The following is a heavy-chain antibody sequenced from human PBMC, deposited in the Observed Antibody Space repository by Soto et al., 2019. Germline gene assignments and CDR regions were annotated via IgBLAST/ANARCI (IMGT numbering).Heavy chain of an antibody. CDR3: ARGGTVPYWYFDL. Sequence: QVQLQESGPGLVKPSQTLSLTCTVSGGSISSGGYYWSWIRQHPGKGLEWTGYIYYSGSTYYNPSLKSRVTISVDTSKNQFSLKLSSVTAADTAVYYCARGGTVPYWYFDLWGRGTLVTVSS. D-gene: IGHD4-17*01. J-gene: IGHJ2*01. CDR1: GGSISSGGYY. V-gene: IGHV4-31*03. CDR2: IYYSGST.